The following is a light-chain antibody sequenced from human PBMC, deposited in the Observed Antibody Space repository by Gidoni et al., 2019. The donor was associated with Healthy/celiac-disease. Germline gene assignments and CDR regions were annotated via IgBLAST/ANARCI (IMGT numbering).Light chain of an antibody. CDR2: EVS. V-gene: IGLV2-8*01. J-gene: IGLJ2*01. CDR3: SSYAGSNIVL. CDR1: RSDVGGYNY. Sequence: QSALPHPPSASGSPGPSVTISCIGTRSDVGGYNYVSWYQHHPGKAPKLMISEVSKRPSGVPDRFSGSKSGNTASLTVSGLKAEDEADYYCSSYAGSNIVLFGGGTKLTVL.